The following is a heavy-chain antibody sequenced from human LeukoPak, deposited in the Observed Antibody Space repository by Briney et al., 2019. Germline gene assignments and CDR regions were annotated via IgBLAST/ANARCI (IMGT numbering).Heavy chain of an antibody. CDR1: GGSISSSSYY. J-gene: IGHJ3*02. V-gene: IGHV4-39*07. D-gene: IGHD4-23*01. CDR3: ASDGGEHDAFDI. CDR2: INHSGST. Sequence: KPSETLSLTCTVSGGSISSSSYYWGWIRQPPGKGLEWIGEINHSGSTNYNPSLKSRVTISVDTSKNQFSLKLSSVTAADTAVYYCASDGGEHDAFDIWGQGTMVTVSS.